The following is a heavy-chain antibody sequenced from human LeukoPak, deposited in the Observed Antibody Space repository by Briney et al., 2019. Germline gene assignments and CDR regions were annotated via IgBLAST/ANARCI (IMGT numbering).Heavy chain of an antibody. D-gene: IGHD3-22*01. Sequence: GGSLRLSCAASGFTFSSYWMHWVRQAPGKGLVWVSRINSDGSSTSYADSVKGRFTISRDNSKNTLYLQMNSLRAEDTAVYYCAKEGAYDSSGSLYYYYYYMDVWGKGTTVTVSS. CDR2: INSDGSST. CDR3: AKEGAYDSSGSLYYYYYYMDV. J-gene: IGHJ6*03. CDR1: GFTFSSYW. V-gene: IGHV3-74*01.